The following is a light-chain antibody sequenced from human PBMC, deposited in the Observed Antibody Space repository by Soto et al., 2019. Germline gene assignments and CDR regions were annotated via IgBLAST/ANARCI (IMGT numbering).Light chain of an antibody. Sequence: QSVLTQPPSASGSPGQSVTISCTGTSSDVGAYKYVSWYQQYPGKAPKLMIYEVSKRPSGVPDRFSGSKSGNTSSLTVSGLQAEYEAYYYCTSYVGSNIWVFGGGTKLTGL. J-gene: IGLJ3*02. CDR3: TSYVGSNIWV. V-gene: IGLV2-8*01. CDR2: EVS. CDR1: SSDVGAYKY.